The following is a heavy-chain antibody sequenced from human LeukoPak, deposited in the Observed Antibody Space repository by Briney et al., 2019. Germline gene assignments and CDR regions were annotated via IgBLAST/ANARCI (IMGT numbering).Heavy chain of an antibody. CDR2: INIDGSSI. D-gene: IGHD3-9*01. V-gene: IGHV3-74*01. Sequence: GGSLRLSCAASGFTLRNYWMHWVRQAPGKGLVWVSRINIDGSSISYADPMKGRFTISRDNAKNTLYLRMNSLRAEDTAVYYCARDRYDILTGYNPLGAIDIWGQGTMVTVSS. J-gene: IGHJ3*02. CDR3: ARDRYDILTGYNPLGAIDI. CDR1: GFTLRNYW.